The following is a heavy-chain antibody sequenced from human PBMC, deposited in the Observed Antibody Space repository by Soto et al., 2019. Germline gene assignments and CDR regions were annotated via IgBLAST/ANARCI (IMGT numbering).Heavy chain of an antibody. CDR3: ARGGYYDFWSGYYGLRRDNWFDP. J-gene: IGHJ5*02. CDR1: CYTFTSYW. CDR2: ISAYNGNT. D-gene: IGHD3-3*01. V-gene: IGHV1-18*04. Sequence: ASVEVSGEGSCYTFTSYWISWVLQAPGQGLEWMGWISAYNGNTNYAQKLQGRVTMTTDTSTSTAYMELRSLRSDDTAVYYCARGGYYDFWSGYYGLRRDNWFDPWGQGTLVTVSS.